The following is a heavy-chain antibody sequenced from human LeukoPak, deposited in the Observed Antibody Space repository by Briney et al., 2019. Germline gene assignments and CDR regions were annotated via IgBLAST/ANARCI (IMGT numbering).Heavy chain of an antibody. D-gene: IGHD6-19*01. J-gene: IGHJ5*02. Sequence: SETLSLTCTVSGGSISSGGYFWSWIRQHPGKGLEWIGYIYYSGSTYYNPSLKSRVTISVDTSKNQFSLKLSSVTAADTAVYYCARAGSGWFWFDPWGQGTLVTVSS. CDR3: ARAGSGWFWFDP. CDR1: GGSISSGGYF. V-gene: IGHV4-31*03. CDR2: IYYSGST.